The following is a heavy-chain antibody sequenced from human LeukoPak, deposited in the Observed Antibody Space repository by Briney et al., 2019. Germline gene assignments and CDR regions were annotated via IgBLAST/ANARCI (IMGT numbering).Heavy chain of an antibody. CDR3: ARDIRDYGDYGWFDP. D-gene: IGHD4-17*01. CDR1: GGSISSYY. J-gene: IGHJ5*02. Sequence: SETLSLTCTVSGGSISSYYWSWIRQPAGKGLEWIGYIYYSGSTYYNPSLKSRVTISVDTSKNQFSLKLSSVTAADTAVYYCARDIRDYGDYGWFDPWGQGTLVTVSS. V-gene: IGHV4-59*12. CDR2: IYYSGST.